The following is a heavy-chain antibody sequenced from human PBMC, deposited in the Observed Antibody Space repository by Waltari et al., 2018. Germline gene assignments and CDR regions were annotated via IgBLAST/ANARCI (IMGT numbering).Heavy chain of an antibody. Sequence: QVQLQQWGAGLLKPSETLSLTCAVYGGSFSGYYWSWIRQPPGKGLEWIGEINHSGSTNYNPSLKSRVTISVDTSKNQFSLKLSSVTAADTAVYYCARRITIFPFDIWGQGTMVTVSS. V-gene: IGHV4-34*01. CDR1: GGSFSGYY. CDR3: ARRITIFPFDI. CDR2: INHSGST. J-gene: IGHJ3*02. D-gene: IGHD3-3*01.